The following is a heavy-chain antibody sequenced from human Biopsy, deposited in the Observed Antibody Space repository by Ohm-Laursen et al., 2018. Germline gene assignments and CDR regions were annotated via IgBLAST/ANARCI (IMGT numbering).Heavy chain of an antibody. Sequence: SLRLSCTASGFTFSDYNMHWVRQAPGKGLECVALVKSNANGGTTEYPAPVEGRFSISRDDSRNTVYLHMSSLNTDDTAMYFCTAGIPGLSRSSDYWGQGTLVTVSS. CDR2: VKSNANGGTT. CDR3: TAGIPGLSRSSDY. J-gene: IGHJ4*02. D-gene: IGHD6-19*01. CDR1: GFTFSDYN. V-gene: IGHV3-15*05.